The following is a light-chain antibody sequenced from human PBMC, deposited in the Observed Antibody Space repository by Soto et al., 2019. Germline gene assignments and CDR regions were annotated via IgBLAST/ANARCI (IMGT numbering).Light chain of an antibody. CDR2: GTS. CDR1: QSVSGSF. Sequence: EIVLTQSPGTVSLSPGERATLSCRASQSVSGSFLAWYQQKPGQAPRLLIYGTSRGATGIPGRFSGSGSGTDFTLTFSRLEPEDFAVYYCQQYGSSPWTFGQGTEVEIK. J-gene: IGKJ1*01. V-gene: IGKV3-20*01. CDR3: QQYGSSPWT.